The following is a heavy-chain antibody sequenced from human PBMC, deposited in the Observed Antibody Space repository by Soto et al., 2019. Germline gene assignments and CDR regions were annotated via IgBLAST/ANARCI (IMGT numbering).Heavy chain of an antibody. CDR3: ARIDSRWSWAFDI. CDR1: GGTFSSYA. CDR2: IIPIFGTA. V-gene: IGHV1-69*13. J-gene: IGHJ3*02. D-gene: IGHD2-21*01. Sequence: SVKVSCKASGGTFSSYAISWVRQAPGQGLEWMGGIIPIFGTANYAQKFQGRVTITADESTSTAYMELSSLRSEDTAVYYCARIDSRWSWAFDIWGQGTMVTVSS.